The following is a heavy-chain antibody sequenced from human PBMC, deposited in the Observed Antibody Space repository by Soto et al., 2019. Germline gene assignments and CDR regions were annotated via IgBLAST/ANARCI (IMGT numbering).Heavy chain of an antibody. CDR1: GFTFSNAW. Sequence: GGSLRLSCAASGFTFSNAWMSWVRQAPGKGLEWVGRIKSKTDGGTTDYAAPVKGRITISRDDSKNTLYLQMNSLKTEDTAVYYCTTDPRVSNAFDIWGQGTMVTVSS. V-gene: IGHV3-15*01. CDR2: IKSKTDGGTT. CDR3: TTDPRVSNAFDI. J-gene: IGHJ3*02.